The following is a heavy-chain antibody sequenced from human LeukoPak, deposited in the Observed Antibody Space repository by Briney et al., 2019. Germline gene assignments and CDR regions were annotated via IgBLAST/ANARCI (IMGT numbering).Heavy chain of an antibody. CDR2: IYTSGST. J-gene: IGHJ3*02. D-gene: IGHD6-13*01. CDR3: ARDSSSFHDAFDI. CDR1: GGSISSSSYY. V-gene: IGHV4-61*02. Sequence: PSETLSPTXTVSGGSISSSSYYWSWIRQPAGKGLEWIGRIYTSGSTNYNPSLKSRVTMSVDTSKKQFSLKLSSVTAADTAVYYCARDSSSFHDAFDIWGQGTMVTVSS.